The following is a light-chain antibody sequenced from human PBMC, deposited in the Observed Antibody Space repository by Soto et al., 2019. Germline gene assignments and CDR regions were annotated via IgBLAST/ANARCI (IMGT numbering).Light chain of an antibody. V-gene: IGLV1-40*01. J-gene: IGLJ3*02. CDR1: TSNLGAGYD. Sequence: QSVLTQPPSVSGAPGQRVTLSCTGNTSNLGAGYDVHWYQQLPGAAPKLVIFGNRNRPSGVPERFSGSKSGTSASLAITGLQAEDEADYSCQAYDYTLTASVFGGATKLTVL. CDR3: QAYDYTLTASV. CDR2: GNR.